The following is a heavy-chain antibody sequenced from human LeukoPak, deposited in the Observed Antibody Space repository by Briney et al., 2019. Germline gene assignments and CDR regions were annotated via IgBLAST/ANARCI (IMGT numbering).Heavy chain of an antibody. D-gene: IGHD6-13*01. J-gene: IGHJ6*03. Sequence: GGSLRLSCAASGFIFSNYGMHWVRQAPGKGLEWVAFILYDGSNKCYADSVKGRFTISRDNSNNTVYLQMNSLRAEDTAVYYCAKISASAAGDYYYYMDVWGRGTTDTVSS. CDR3: AKISASAAGDYYYYMDV. V-gene: IGHV3-30*02. CDR1: GFIFSNYG. CDR2: ILYDGSNK.